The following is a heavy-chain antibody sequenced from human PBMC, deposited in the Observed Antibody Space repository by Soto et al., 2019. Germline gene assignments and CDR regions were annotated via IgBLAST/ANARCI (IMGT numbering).Heavy chain of an antibody. CDR3: ARGRDMITFGGVIAFEYNWFDP. Sequence: SVKVSCKASGGTFSSYAISWVRQAPGQGLEWMGGIIPIFGTANYAQKFQGRVTITADESTSTAYMELSSLRSEDTAVYYCARGRDMITFGGVIAFEYNWFDPWGQGTLVTVSS. D-gene: IGHD3-16*02. CDR1: GGTFSSYA. J-gene: IGHJ5*02. V-gene: IGHV1-69*13. CDR2: IIPIFGTA.